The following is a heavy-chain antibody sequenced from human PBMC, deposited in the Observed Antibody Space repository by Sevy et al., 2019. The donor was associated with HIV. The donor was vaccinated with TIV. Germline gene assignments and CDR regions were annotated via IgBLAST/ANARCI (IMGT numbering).Heavy chain of an antibody. CDR3: AREKIEVGSAFDI. V-gene: IGHV3-33*01. D-gene: IGHD3-22*01. CDR1: GFTFSSYG. J-gene: IGHJ3*02. Sequence: GGSLRLSCAASGFTFSSYGMHWVRQAPGKGLEWVALIWFDGSNRLYADSVKGRFTISRDKSKNTLYLQMNSLRAEDTAIYYCAREKIEVGSAFDIWGPGTLVTVSS. CDR2: IWFDGSNR.